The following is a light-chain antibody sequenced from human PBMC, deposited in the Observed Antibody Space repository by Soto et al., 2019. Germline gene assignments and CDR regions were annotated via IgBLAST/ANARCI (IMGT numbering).Light chain of an antibody. J-gene: IGKJ2*01. Sequence: EIVLTQSPGTLSLSPGERATLSCGASQTVTSNYLAWYQQKPGQAPRLLIFGASIRVTGIPDRFIGSGSGTDFTLTISSLQSEDFAVYYCQHYNYWPYTFGQGTKVDI. CDR2: GAS. V-gene: IGKV3-20*01. CDR3: QHYNYWPYT. CDR1: QTVTSNY.